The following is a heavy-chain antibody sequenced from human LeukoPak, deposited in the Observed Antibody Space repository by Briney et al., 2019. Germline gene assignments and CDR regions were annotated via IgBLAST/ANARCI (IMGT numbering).Heavy chain of an antibody. CDR2: INPNSGGT. V-gene: IGHV1-2*06. CDR1: GYTFTGYY. CDR3: ARVIGLSRIVGAPSPPGY. Sequence: ASVKVSCKASGYTFTGYYMHWVRQAPGQGLEWMGRINPNSGGTNYARKFQGRVTMTGDTSISTAYMELSRLRSDDTAVYYCARVIGLSRIVGAPSPPGYWGQGTLVTVSS. D-gene: IGHD1-26*01. J-gene: IGHJ4*02.